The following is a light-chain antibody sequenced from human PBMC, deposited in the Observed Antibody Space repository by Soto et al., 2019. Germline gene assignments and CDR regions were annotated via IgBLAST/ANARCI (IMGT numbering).Light chain of an antibody. CDR2: KAS. Sequence: DIQMTQSPSTLSASVGDRVTITCRASQSISSWLAWYQQKPGKAPKLLIYKASSLESGVPSRVSGSGSGTEFTLTISSLRPDDFATYYCQQYNSYSTFGQGTKVEIK. J-gene: IGKJ1*01. CDR3: QQYNSYST. V-gene: IGKV1-5*03. CDR1: QSISSW.